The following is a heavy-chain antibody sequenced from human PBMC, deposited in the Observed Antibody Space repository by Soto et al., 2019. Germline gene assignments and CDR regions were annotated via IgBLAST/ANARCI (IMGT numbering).Heavy chain of an antibody. CDR2: VKSKTDGGTK. J-gene: IGHJ4*01. V-gene: IGHV3-15*07. Sequence: GGSLRLSCAASGFIFSNAWINWVRQAPGKGLEWVGRVKSKTDGGTKNFAAPVKGRFAISRDDSKNMVYLEMNSLKTEDTAIYYCTTDSYMTNIIVRFDYWGHGTLVTVFS. D-gene: IGHD4-17*01. CDR1: GFIFSNAW. CDR3: TTDSYMTNIIVRFDY.